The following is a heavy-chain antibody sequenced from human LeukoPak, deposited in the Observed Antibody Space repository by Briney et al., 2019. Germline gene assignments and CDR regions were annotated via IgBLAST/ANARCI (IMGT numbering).Heavy chain of an antibody. CDR3: ASLGRTIFGVVTDPLRRWFDP. V-gene: IGHV3-30*04. Sequence: GGSLRLSCAVSGFTLSGYAMHWVRQTPGKGLEWVAVISHDESNKYYADSVKGRFTISRDNSKNTLYLQMNSLRAEDTAVYYCASLGRTIFGVVTDPLRRWFDPWGQGTLVTVSS. CDR2: ISHDESNK. CDR1: GFTLSGYA. D-gene: IGHD3-3*01. J-gene: IGHJ5*02.